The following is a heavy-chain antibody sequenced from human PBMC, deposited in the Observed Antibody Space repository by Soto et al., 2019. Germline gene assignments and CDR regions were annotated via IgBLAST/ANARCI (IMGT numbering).Heavy chain of an antibody. CDR3: ARVSDYIWGSYRPYYFDY. J-gene: IGHJ4*02. V-gene: IGHV4-34*01. CDR2: INHSGST. D-gene: IGHD3-16*02. CDR1: GGSFSGCY. Sequence: SETLSLTCAVYGGSFSGCYWSWIRQPPGKGLEWIGEINHSGSTNYNPSLKSRVTISVDTSKNQFSLKLSSVTAADTAVYYCARVSDYIWGSYRPYYFDYWGQGTLVTVSS.